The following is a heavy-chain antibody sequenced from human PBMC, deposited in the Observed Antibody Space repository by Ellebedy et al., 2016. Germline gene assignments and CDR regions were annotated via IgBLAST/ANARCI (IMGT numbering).Heavy chain of an antibody. CDR1: GFNFDVYG. CDR2: ISFDGKTK. J-gene: IGHJ5*02. Sequence: GGSLRLSCTASGFNFDVYGMHWVRQAPAKGLEWVALISFDGKTKYYADSVRGRFTISRDNSKKTLYLEMHSLRGADTAIYYFSKGPRFEDWFEPWGQGTLVTVS. CDR3: SKGPRFEDWFEP. V-gene: IGHV3-30*18.